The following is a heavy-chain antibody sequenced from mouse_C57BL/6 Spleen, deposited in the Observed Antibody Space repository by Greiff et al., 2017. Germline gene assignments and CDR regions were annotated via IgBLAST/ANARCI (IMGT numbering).Heavy chain of an antibody. V-gene: IGHV5-17*01. CDR3: ARDFVCRITPFAY. D-gene: IGHD1-1*01. CDR1: GFTFSDYG. Sequence: EVLLVESGGGLVKPGGSLKLSCAASGFTFSDYGMHWVRQAPEKGLEWVAYISSGSSTIDYADTVKGRFTISRDNAMNTLFLQMTSLRSEDTAVYYCARDFVCRITPFAYWGQGTLVTVSA. CDR2: ISSGSSTI. J-gene: IGHJ3*01.